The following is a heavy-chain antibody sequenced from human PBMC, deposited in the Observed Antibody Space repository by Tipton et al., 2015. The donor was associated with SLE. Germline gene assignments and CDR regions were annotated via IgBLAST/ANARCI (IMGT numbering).Heavy chain of an antibody. V-gene: IGHV4-39*07. D-gene: IGHD3-10*01. CDR1: GGSVSSSSKY. J-gene: IGHJ5*02. CDR3: VGQVGSHWFWALDP. Sequence: TLSLTCTVSGGSVSSSSKYWAWIRQPPGKGLEWIGSIYYTGTTTYYNSFLKSRVTTSVDTSKNQFSLRLTSVIAADTAVYYCVGQVGSHWFWALDPWGQGTLVTVSS. CDR2: IYYTGTTT.